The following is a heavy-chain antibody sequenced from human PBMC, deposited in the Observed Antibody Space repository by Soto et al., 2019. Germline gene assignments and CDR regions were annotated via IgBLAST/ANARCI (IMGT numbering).Heavy chain of an antibody. CDR3: ARERSGSRMDV. CDR2: MNPNSGNT. J-gene: IGHJ6*02. D-gene: IGHD3-10*01. Sequence: ASVKVCCKASGYTFTRYDINWVRQATGQGLEWMGWMNPNSGNTGYAQKFQGRVTMTRNTSISTAYMELSSLRSEDTAVYYCARERSGSRMDVWGQGTTVTVSS. V-gene: IGHV1-8*01. CDR1: GYTFTRYD.